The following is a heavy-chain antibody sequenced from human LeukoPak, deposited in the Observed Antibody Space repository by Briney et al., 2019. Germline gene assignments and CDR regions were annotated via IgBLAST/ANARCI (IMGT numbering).Heavy chain of an antibody. J-gene: IGHJ4*02. CDR1: EFTFSSYA. CDR3: AKRPARSYYESTGYYPFDY. V-gene: IGHV3-23*01. CDR2: IGGSGGST. Sequence: AGGSLRLSCAASEFTFSSYAMSWVRQAPGKGLEWVSSIGGSGGSTYYADSVKGRFTISRDNSKNTLYLQMNSLRAEDTAVYYCAKRPARSYYESTGYYPFDYWGQGTLVTVSS. D-gene: IGHD3-22*01.